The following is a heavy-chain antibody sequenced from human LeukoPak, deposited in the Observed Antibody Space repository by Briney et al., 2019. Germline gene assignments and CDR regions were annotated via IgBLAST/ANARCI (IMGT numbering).Heavy chain of an antibody. Sequence: PSQTLSLTCTVSGGSISSGDYYWTWIRQPPGKGLEWIGYIYYSGSTYYNPSLKRRVTMSVDTSKNQFSLKLSSVTAADTAVYYCARQVADYFDYWGQGTLVTVSS. J-gene: IGHJ4*02. CDR2: IYYSGST. D-gene: IGHD6-19*01. CDR1: GGSISSGDYY. CDR3: ARQVADYFDY. V-gene: IGHV4-30-4*08.